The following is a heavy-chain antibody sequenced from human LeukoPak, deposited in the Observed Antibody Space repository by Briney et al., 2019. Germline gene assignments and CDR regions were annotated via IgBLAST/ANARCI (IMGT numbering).Heavy chain of an antibody. V-gene: IGHV1-69*13. J-gene: IGHJ4*02. CDR3: ARGWLAETTVVTPYNY. Sequence: SVKVSCKASGGTFSSYAINWVRQAPGQGLEWMGGIIPIFGTANYAQKFQGRVTITAVESMSTAYMELSSLRSEDTAVYYCARGWLAETTVVTPYNYWGQGTLVTVSS. CDR1: GGTFSSYA. D-gene: IGHD4-23*01. CDR2: IIPIFGTA.